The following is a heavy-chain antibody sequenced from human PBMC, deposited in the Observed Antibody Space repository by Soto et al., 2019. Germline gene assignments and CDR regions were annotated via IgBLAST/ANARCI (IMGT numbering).Heavy chain of an antibody. CDR2: IHFSGRT. V-gene: IGHV4-30-4*01. J-gene: IGHJ6*02. CDR3: ARDKQGFSYGYGSQYFYYHGLDV. CDR1: GDSINSGDYY. Sequence: SETLSLTCIVSGDSINSGDYYWSWIRQPPGKGLEWIGNIHFSGRTYYSPSLKSRVTMSTDTSKNQFSLRLTYVTSADTAVYYCARDKQGFSYGYGSQYFYYHGLDVWGQGTTVTVSS. D-gene: IGHD5-18*01.